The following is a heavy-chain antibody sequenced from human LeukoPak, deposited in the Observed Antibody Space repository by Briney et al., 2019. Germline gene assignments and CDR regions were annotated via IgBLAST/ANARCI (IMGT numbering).Heavy chain of an antibody. Sequence: ASVKVSCKAPGYTFTSYGISWVRQAPGQGLEWMGWISAYNGNTSYAQKLQGRVTMTTDTSTSTAYMELRSLRSDDTAVYYCARVNSGAPYYDSSGYDYSPDFDYWGQGTLVTVSS. J-gene: IGHJ4*02. CDR2: ISAYNGNT. CDR3: ARVNSGAPYYDSSGYDYSPDFDY. V-gene: IGHV1-18*01. D-gene: IGHD3-22*01. CDR1: GYTFTSYG.